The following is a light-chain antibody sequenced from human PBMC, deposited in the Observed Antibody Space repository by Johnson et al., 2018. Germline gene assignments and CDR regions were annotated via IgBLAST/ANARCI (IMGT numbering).Light chain of an antibody. V-gene: IGLV1-51*02. J-gene: IGLJ1*01. Sequence: QSVLTQPPSVSAAPGQKVTISCSGSSSNIGNNYVSWYQQLPGTAPKLLIYENIKRPSGIPDRFSGSKSGTSATLGITGLQTGDEADYYCGTWDSSLSAGNVVGTGTKVTVL. CDR1: SSNIGNNY. CDR3: GTWDSSLSAGNV. CDR2: ENI.